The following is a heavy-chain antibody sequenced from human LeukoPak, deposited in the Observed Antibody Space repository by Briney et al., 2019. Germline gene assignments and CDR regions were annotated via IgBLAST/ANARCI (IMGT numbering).Heavy chain of an antibody. D-gene: IGHD3-10*01. CDR1: GFTFSSYW. CDR3: ARAQTLVRGVIVDGGYFDY. J-gene: IGHJ4*02. Sequence: GGSLRLSCAASGFTFSSYWMSWVRQAPGKGLEWVANIKQDGSEKYYVDSVKGRFTISRDNAKNSLYLQMNSLRAEDTAVYYCARAQTLVRGVIVDGGYFDYWGQGTLVTVSS. V-gene: IGHV3-7*01. CDR2: IKQDGSEK.